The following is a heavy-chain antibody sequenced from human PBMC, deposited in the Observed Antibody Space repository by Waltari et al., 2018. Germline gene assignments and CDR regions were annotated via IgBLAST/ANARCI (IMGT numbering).Heavy chain of an antibody. J-gene: IGHJ4*02. CDR1: GFTFSRYS. Sequence: EVQLVESGGGLVNPGGSLRLSCAVSGFTFSRYSMNWVRQAPGKGLEWVSSISSSSRYIYYADSVKGRFTVSRDNAKNSLYLQMNSLRAEDTAVYYCARESSTSWYPDYWGQGTLVTVSS. D-gene: IGHD6-13*01. V-gene: IGHV3-21*01. CDR3: ARESSTSWYPDY. CDR2: ISSSSRYI.